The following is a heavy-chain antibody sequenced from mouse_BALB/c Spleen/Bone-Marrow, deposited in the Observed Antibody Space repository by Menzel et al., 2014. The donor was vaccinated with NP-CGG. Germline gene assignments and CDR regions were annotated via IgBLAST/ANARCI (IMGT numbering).Heavy chain of an antibody. J-gene: IGHJ1*01. CDR2: IRNKAKGYTT. CDR1: GFTLTDYY. CDR3: ARDIEGNCSYWCLDV. Sequence: VQLQQPGGGLVQPGGSLRLSCATSGFTLTDYYMSWVRQPPGKALEWLGFIRNKAKGYTTEYSASVKGRFTISRDNSQSVLYRQRNALRAEDSAAYYCARDIEGNCSYWCLDVWGAGTTVAVSS. V-gene: IGHV7-3*02. D-gene: IGHD2-1*01.